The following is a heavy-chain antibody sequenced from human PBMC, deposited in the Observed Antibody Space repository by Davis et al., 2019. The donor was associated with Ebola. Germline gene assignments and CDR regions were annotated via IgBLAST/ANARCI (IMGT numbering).Heavy chain of an antibody. CDR1: GFTFSSYG. J-gene: IGHJ6*02. CDR2: ISFDGSYK. CDR3: AKDRRVTTAYYYYGMDV. Sequence: PGGSLRLSCAASGFTFSSYGMHWVRQAPGKGLEWVAVISFDGSYKYYADSVKGRFTISRDNSKNTLYLQMNSLRAEDTAVYYCAKDRRVTTAYYYYGMDVWGQGTTVTVSS. V-gene: IGHV3-30*18. D-gene: IGHD4-17*01.